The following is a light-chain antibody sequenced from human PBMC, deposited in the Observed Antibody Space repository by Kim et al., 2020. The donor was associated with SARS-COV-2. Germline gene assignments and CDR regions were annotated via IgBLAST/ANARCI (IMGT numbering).Light chain of an antibody. CDR3: QSYDSSNHWV. CDR2: EDN. CDR1: SGSIASNY. Sequence: KTVTLSCTRSSGSIASNYVQWYQQRPGSAPTTVIYEDNQRPSGVPDRFSGSIDSSSNSASLTISGLKTEDEADYYCQSYDSSNHWVFGGGTQLTV. V-gene: IGLV6-57*03. J-gene: IGLJ3*02.